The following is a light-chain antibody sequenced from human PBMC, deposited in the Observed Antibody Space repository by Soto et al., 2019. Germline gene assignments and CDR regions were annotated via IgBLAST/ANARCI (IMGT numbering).Light chain of an antibody. CDR1: SSDVGNYIF. CDR3: VSYTTSASYV. Sequence: QSALTQPASVSGSPGQSITISCTGTSSDVGNYIFVSWYRQHPGKALKLMIYDINNRPSGVSNRFSGSKSGNTASLTISGLQAEDEADYYCVSYTTSASYVFGTGTKVTVL. J-gene: IGLJ1*01. V-gene: IGLV2-14*01. CDR2: DIN.